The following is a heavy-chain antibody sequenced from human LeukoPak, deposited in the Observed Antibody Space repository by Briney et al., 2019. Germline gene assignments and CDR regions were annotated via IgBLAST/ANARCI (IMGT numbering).Heavy chain of an antibody. D-gene: IGHD4-17*01. J-gene: IGHJ4*02. Sequence: SVKVSCKASGGTFNSYAISWVRQAPGQGLEWMGGIIPIFGTANYAQKFQGRVTITTDESTSTAYMELSSLRSEDTAVYYCARGRSYGDYALFAYWGQGTLVTVSS. V-gene: IGHV1-69*05. CDR3: ARGRSYGDYALFAY. CDR2: IIPIFGTA. CDR1: GGTFNSYA.